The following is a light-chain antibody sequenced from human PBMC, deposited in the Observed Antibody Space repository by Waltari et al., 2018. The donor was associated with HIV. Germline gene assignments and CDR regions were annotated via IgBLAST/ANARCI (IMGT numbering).Light chain of an antibody. CDR1: SSDIGLYNF. V-gene: IGLV2-8*01. CDR2: DVS. J-gene: IGLJ2*01. CDR3: FSYAGNNFLL. Sequence: QSALTQPPSASGSPGQSVTISCAGTSSDIGLYNFVSWYQHHPGKAPKRMISDVSRRPSGGPDRFSGSKSGNTASLTVSGLQADDEATYYCFSYAGNNFLLFGGGTKLTVL.